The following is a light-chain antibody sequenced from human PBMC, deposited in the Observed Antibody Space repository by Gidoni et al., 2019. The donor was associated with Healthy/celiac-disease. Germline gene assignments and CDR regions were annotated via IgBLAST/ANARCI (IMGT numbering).Light chain of an antibody. CDR3: QQSYSTPCT. V-gene: IGKV1-39*01. CDR2: AAS. J-gene: IGKJ3*01. Sequence: IQIIQSPSSLASSVGDRVTITCRASQSISSYLNWYQQKPGKAHKIMIYAASSLQSGVPSRFSGSGSGTDFTLTISSLQPEDFETNYRQQSYSTPCTFGPGTKVDIK. CDR1: QSISSY.